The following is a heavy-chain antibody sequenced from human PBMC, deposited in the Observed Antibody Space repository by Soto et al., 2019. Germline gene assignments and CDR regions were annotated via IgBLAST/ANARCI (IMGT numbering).Heavy chain of an antibody. CDR2: IYYSGST. V-gene: IGHV4-39*01. Sequence: QLQLQESGPGLVKPSETLSLTCTVSGLSSSSSSYYWGWIRQPPGKGLEWIGSIYYSGSTYYNPSLKRRITIAVDTSKNQFYLKPSSVTAADAAVYYCDRGDTYYDVWSAEHCYFDYWGQGTLVTVSS. D-gene: IGHD3-3*01. CDR1: GLSSSSSSYY. J-gene: IGHJ4*02. CDR3: DRGDTYYDVWSAEHCYFDY.